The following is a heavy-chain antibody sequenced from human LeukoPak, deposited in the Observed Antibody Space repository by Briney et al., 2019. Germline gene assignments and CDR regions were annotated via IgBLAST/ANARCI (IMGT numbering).Heavy chain of an antibody. D-gene: IGHD6-13*01. CDR1: GYTFTSYD. CDR2: MNPNSGNT. J-gene: IGHJ5*02. Sequence: GASVKVSCKASGYTFTSYDINWVRQATGQGLEWMGWMNPNSGNTGYAQKFQGRVTMTRNTSISTAYMELSSLRSEDTAVYYCARSTSSCWSKRKNWFDPWGQGTLVTVSS. CDR3: ARSTSSCWSKRKNWFDP. V-gene: IGHV1-8*01.